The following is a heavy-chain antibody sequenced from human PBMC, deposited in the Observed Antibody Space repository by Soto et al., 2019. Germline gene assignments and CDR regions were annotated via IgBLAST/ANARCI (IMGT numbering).Heavy chain of an antibody. Sequence: EVQLLESGGGLVQPGGSLRLSCAASGFTFSSYAMSWVRQAPGKGLEWVSAISGSGGSTYYADSVKGRFTISRDNSKNTLYLQMNSLRAEDTAVYYYAKVHDYSNSYYGMDVWGQGTTVTVSS. CDR1: GFTFSSYA. D-gene: IGHD4-4*01. J-gene: IGHJ6*02. CDR3: AKVHDYSNSYYGMDV. V-gene: IGHV3-23*01. CDR2: ISGSGGST.